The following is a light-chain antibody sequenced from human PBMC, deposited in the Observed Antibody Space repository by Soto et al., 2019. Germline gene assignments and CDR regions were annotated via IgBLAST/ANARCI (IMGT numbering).Light chain of an antibody. V-gene: IGLV2-14*03. CDR1: SSDVGGYNY. Sequence: QSVLTQPASVSGSPGQSITISCTGTSSDVGGYNYVSWYQHHPGKAPKLMIYDVSNRPSGVSNRFSGSKSDNTASLTISGLQADDEADYYCSSYTSTSTVVFGGGTKLTVL. CDR2: DVS. J-gene: IGLJ2*01. CDR3: SSYTSTSTVV.